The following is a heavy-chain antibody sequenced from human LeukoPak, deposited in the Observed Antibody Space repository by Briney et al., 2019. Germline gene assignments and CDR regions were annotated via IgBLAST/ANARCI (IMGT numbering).Heavy chain of an antibody. CDR3: ARDLESSGWMYYFDY. J-gene: IGHJ4*02. D-gene: IGHD6-19*01. CDR1: GFTFSSYW. CDR2: INSDGSST. Sequence: PGGSLRLSCAASGFTFSSYWMHWVRQAPGKGLVWVSRINSDGSSTSYADSVKGRFTISRDNAKNTLFLQMNSLRAEDTAVYYCARDLESSGWMYYFDYWGQGTLVTVSS. V-gene: IGHV3-74*01.